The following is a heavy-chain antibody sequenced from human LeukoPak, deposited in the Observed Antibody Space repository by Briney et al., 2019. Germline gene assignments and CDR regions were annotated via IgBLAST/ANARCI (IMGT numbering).Heavy chain of an antibody. J-gene: IGHJ4*02. CDR1: EFTFSSYA. Sequence: GGSLRLSCAASEFTFSSYAMTWVRQTPGKGLEWVSLIRGSGANTYYADSVKGRFTMPRDNSKNTLYLQLNSLRAEDTAVYYCAKGPKQQLVGSRGHYFDYWGQGTLVTVSS. V-gene: IGHV3-23*01. D-gene: IGHD6-13*01. CDR2: IRGSGANT. CDR3: AKGPKQQLVGSRGHYFDY.